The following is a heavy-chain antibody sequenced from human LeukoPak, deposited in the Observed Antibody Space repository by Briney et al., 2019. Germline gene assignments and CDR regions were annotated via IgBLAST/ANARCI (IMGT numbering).Heavy chain of an antibody. Sequence: GGSLRLSCTASGFTFGDYAMSWVRQAPGKGLEWVGFIRSKAYGGTTEYAASVKGRFTISRDDSKSIAYLQMNSLKTEDTAVYYCTRDEIEYQLLYLLGGFDYWGQGTLVTVSS. D-gene: IGHD2-2*02. CDR3: TRDEIEYQLLYLLGGFDY. CDR2: IRSKAYGGTT. V-gene: IGHV3-49*04. J-gene: IGHJ4*02. CDR1: GFTFGDYA.